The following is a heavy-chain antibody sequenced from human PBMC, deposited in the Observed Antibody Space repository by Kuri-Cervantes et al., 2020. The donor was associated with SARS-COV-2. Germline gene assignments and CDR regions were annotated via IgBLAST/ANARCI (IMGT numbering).Heavy chain of an antibody. D-gene: IGHD1-26*01. CDR2: IYYSGST. Sequence: GSLRLSCTVSGGSISSYYWSWIRQPPGKGLEWIGYIYYSGSTNYNPSLKSRVTISVDTSKNQFSLKLSSVTAADTAVYYCARWSPGSYSPHDAFDVWGQGTMVTVSS. CDR1: GGSISSYY. J-gene: IGHJ3*01. V-gene: IGHV4-59*08. CDR3: ARWSPGSYSPHDAFDV.